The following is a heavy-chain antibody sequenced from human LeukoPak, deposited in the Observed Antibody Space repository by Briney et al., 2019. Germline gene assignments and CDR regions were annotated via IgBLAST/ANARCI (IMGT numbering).Heavy chain of an antibody. CDR2: IYYSGTT. J-gene: IGHJ4*02. D-gene: IGHD4-17*01. Sequence: SETLSLTCTVSGDSIINYSWSWIRQPPGKGLEWIGYIYYSGTTNYNPSLKSRVTISVEMSMSQFALRLSSVTAADTAVYYCASHDYGNDYWGQGTLVTVSS. CDR1: GDSIINYS. V-gene: IGHV4-59*01. CDR3: ASHDYGNDY.